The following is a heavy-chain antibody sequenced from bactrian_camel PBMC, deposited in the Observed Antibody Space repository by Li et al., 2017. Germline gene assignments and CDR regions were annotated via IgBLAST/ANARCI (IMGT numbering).Heavy chain of an antibody. CDR1: GDTYSRTC. CDR2: VSSGNFNW. Sequence: HVQLVESGGGSVQAGGSLRLSCDTSGDTYSRTCMGWFRQAPGKEREGVAAVSSGNFNWQYADFVKGRFTISREGPTIYLQMNNLEPDDTAVYYCATSTHWGKWSIPSFAEYWGHGTQVTVS. CDR3: ATSTHWGKWSIPSFAEY. J-gene: IGHJ4*01. V-gene: IGHV3S68*01. D-gene: IGHD5*01.